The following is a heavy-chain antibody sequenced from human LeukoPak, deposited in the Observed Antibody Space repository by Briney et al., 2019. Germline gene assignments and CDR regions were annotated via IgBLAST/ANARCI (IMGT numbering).Heavy chain of an antibody. D-gene: IGHD1-26*01. CDR3: ARRFSESYSPDYFDY. J-gene: IGHJ4*02. V-gene: IGHV4-39*01. CDR1: AGSITSSGYF. CDR2: IYYSGTT. Sequence: SETLSLTCTVSAGSITSSGYFWGWVRQPPGKGLEWIGTIYYSGTTYYNPSLKSRVTMSVDTSKNQFSLNLKSVTAADTAVYYCARRFSESYSPDYFDYWGQGTLVAVSS.